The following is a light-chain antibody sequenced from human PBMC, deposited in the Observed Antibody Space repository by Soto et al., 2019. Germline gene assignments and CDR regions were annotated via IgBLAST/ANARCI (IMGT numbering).Light chain of an antibody. J-gene: IGLJ1*01. CDR2: EVS. CDR3: SSYTTSSTLV. V-gene: IGLV2-14*01. Sequence: QSALTQPASVSGSPGQSITISCTGTSSDVGAYNYVSWYQQHPGKAPKFLIYEVSNRPSGVSDRFSGSKSGHTASLTISGLQAEDEADYYCSSYTTSSTLVFGTGTKLTVL. CDR1: SSDVGAYNY.